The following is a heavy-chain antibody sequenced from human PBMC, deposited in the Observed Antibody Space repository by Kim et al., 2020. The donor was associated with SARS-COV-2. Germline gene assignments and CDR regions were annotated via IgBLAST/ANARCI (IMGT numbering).Heavy chain of an antibody. CDR3: AREAVAGSFDY. J-gene: IGHJ4*02. Sequence: NTRYSQKFQARVSLTRHTSATTAYLELSGLRSEDTAVYYCAREAVAGSFDYWGQGTLVTVSS. D-gene: IGHD6-19*01. V-gene: IGHV1-3*01. CDR2: NT.